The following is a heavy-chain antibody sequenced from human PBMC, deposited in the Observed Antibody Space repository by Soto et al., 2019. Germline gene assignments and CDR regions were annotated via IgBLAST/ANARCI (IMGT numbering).Heavy chain of an antibody. D-gene: IGHD6-19*01. CDR2: ISYDGSNK. CDR1: GFTFSSYG. CDR3: ARDPMIAVAGKNKFNFDY. V-gene: IGHV3-30*03. J-gene: IGHJ4*02. Sequence: GGSLRLSCAASGFTFSSYGMHWVRQAPGKGLEWVAVISYDGSNKYYADSVKGRFTISRDNSKNTLYLQMNSLRAEDTAVYYCARDPMIAVAGKNKFNFDYWGQGTLVTVSS.